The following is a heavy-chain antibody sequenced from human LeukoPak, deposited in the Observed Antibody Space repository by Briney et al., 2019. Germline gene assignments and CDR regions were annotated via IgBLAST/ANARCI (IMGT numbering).Heavy chain of an antibody. CDR3: AKDYYGSGNYYYGMDV. CDR2: ISYDGSNK. J-gene: IGHJ6*02. Sequence: GRSLRLSCAASGFTFSSYGMHWVRQAPGKGLEWAAVISYDGSNKYYADSVKGRFTISRDNPKNTLYLQMNSLRAEDTAVYYCAKDYYGSGNYYYGMDVWGQGTTVTVSS. CDR1: GFTFSSYG. V-gene: IGHV3-30*18. D-gene: IGHD3-10*01.